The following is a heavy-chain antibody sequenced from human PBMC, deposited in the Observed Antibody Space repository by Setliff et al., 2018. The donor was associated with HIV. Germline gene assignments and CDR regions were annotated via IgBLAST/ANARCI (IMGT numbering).Heavy chain of an antibody. CDR3: ARDLLGYCSSTSCHSHYMDV. D-gene: IGHD2-2*01. CDR2: IYYSGTT. CDR1: GDSVSSASYY. V-gene: IGHV4-61*01. J-gene: IGHJ6*03. Sequence: SETLSLTCTVSGDSVSSASYYWSWIRQPPGKGLEWIGYIYYSGTTKYNPSLKSRVTISVDTSKNQFSLKLSSVTAADTAVYYCARDLLGYCSSTSCHSHYMDVWGKGTTVTVSS.